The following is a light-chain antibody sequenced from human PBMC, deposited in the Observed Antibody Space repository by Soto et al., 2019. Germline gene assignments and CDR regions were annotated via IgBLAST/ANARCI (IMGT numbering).Light chain of an antibody. V-gene: IGLV2-14*03. J-gene: IGLJ2*01. CDR1: SSDVGGYNY. Sequence: QSALTQPASVSGSPGQSITISCTGTSSDVGGYNYVAWYQQHPGKAPKLMIYDGSNRPSRVSNRFSGSKSGNTASLTIAGLQAEDEADYFCCSYTSSSTVIFGGGTKLTVL. CDR2: DGS. CDR3: CSYTSSSTVI.